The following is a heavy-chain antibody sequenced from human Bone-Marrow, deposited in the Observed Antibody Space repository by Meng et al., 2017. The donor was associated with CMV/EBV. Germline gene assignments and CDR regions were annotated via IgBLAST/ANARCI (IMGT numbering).Heavy chain of an antibody. CDR1: GYTFTSYC. Sequence: ASVKVSCKASGYTFTSYCVHWVRQATGQGLEWMGWMNPNSGNTGYAQKFQGRVTMTRNTSISTAYMELSSLRSEDTAVYYCARQRSTVDNWFDPWGQGTLVTVSS. CDR3: ARQRSTVDNWFDP. V-gene: IGHV1-8*01. J-gene: IGHJ5*02. D-gene: IGHD4-23*01. CDR2: MNPNSGNT.